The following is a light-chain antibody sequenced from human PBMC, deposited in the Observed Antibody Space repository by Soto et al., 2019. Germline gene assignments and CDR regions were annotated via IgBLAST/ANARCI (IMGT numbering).Light chain of an antibody. CDR1: QTVSSY. V-gene: IGKV3-11*01. CDR3: QQRSTSIT. Sequence: IVLTQSPATLSLWPGETAILSCRASQTVSSYLSWYQHKPGQAPRLLIYDASKRPPGIPARFSGSGSGTDFTLAISSLEPEDFAVYYCQQRSTSITFGQGTRLEIE. J-gene: IGKJ5*01. CDR2: DAS.